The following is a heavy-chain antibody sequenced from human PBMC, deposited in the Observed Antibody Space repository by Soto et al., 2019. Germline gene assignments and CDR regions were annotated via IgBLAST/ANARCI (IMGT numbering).Heavy chain of an antibody. J-gene: IGHJ6*03. D-gene: IGHD3-3*01. Sequence: SETLSLTCTVSGGSISSYCWSWIRQPPGKGLEWIGYIYYSGSTNYNPSLKSRVTISVDTSKNQFSLKLSSVTAADTAVYYCATRAADYNFWSGYYSYYYFMDVWGKGTTVTVSS. V-gene: IGHV4-59*08. CDR3: ATRAADYNFWSGYYSYYYFMDV. CDR1: GGSISSYC. CDR2: IYYSGST.